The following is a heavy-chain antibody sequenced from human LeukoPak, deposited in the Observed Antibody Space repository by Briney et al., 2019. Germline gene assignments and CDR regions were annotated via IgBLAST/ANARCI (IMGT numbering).Heavy chain of an antibody. CDR1: GFTFSSYA. V-gene: IGHV3-30*04. CDR2: ISYDGSNK. J-gene: IGHJ4*02. Sequence: PGRSLRLSCAASGFTFSSYAMHWVRQAPGKGLEWVAVISYDGSNKYYADSVKGRFTISRDNSKDTLYLQMNSLRAEDTAVYYCASGFRSVTTWGYFDYWGQGALVTVSS. D-gene: IGHD4-17*01. CDR3: ASGFRSVTTWGYFDY.